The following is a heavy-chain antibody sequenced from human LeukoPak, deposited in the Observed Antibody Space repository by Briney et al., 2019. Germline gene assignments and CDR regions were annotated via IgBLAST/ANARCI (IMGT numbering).Heavy chain of an antibody. CDR3: GRNGGGIDY. CDR2: INPSGGST. Sequence: GASVKVSCKASGYTFTSYYMHWVRQTPGQGLEWMGIINPSGGSTSYAQEFQGRVTMTRDTSITTAYMELSRLTSDDTAVYYCGRNGGGIDYWGQGTLVTVSS. V-gene: IGHV1-46*01. D-gene: IGHD3-16*01. J-gene: IGHJ4*02. CDR1: GYTFTSYY.